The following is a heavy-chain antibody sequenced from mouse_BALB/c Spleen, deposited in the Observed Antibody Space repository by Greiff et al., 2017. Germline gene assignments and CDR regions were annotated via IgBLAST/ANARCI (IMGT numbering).Heavy chain of an antibody. CDR2: IWTGGGT. CDR1: GFSLTSYD. CDR3: VRDGYYAMDY. V-gene: IGHV2-9-2*01. Sequence: VKLVESGPGLVAPSQSLSITCTVSGFSLTSYDISWIRQPPGKGLEWLGVIWTGGGTNYNSAFMSRLSISKDNSKSQVFLKMNSLQTDDTAIYYCVRDGYYAMDYWGQGTSVTVSS. J-gene: IGHJ4*01.